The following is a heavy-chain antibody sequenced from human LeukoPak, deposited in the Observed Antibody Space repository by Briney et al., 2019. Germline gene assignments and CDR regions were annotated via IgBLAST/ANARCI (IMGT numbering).Heavy chain of an antibody. CDR3: VRDDGAYYQHSMDV. V-gene: IGHV3-48*03. CDR1: GFNFNNHE. D-gene: IGHD3-16*01. Sequence: GGSLRLTCVVSGFNFNNHEMNWVRQAPGKGLEWVSYISSSGSSIYYADSVKSRFTISRDNARNSLYLQMDSLRVEDTALYYCVRDDGAYYQHSMDVWGKGTTVTVSS. J-gene: IGHJ6*03. CDR2: ISSSGSSI.